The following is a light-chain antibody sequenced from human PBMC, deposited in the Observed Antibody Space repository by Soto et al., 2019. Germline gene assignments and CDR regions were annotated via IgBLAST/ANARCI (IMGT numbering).Light chain of an antibody. CDR3: QQYITFPYT. Sequence: DIQMTQSPSTLSASVGDRVTITCRASQTISSWLARYQQKPGKAPDLLIYDASSLQDGVPSRFSGRGSGTEFTLTISSLQPDDFATYFCQQYITFPYTFGQGTKLEIK. CDR2: DAS. CDR1: QTISSW. J-gene: IGKJ2*01. V-gene: IGKV1-5*01.